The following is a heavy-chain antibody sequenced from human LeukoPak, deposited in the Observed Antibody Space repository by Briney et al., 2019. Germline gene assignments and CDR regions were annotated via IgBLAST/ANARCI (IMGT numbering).Heavy chain of an antibody. Sequence: GASVKVSCKASGYTFTSYDINWVRQATGQGLEWMGWMNPNSGNTGYAQKFQGRVTMTRNTSISTAYMELRSLRSDDTAVYYCARGNYYYYYMDVWGKGTTVTISS. CDR3: ARGNYYYYYMDV. J-gene: IGHJ6*03. CDR1: GYTFTSYD. CDR2: MNPNSGNT. V-gene: IGHV1-8*01.